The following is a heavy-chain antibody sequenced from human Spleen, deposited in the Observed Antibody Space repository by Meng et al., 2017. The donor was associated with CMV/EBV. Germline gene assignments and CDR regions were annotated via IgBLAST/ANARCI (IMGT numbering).Heavy chain of an antibody. J-gene: IGHJ4*02. CDR1: GFSLDNAW. CDR2: AKMKRDGGTI. CDR3: IKDTSGWHQALDH. V-gene: IGHV3-15*01. D-gene: IGHD6-19*01. Sequence: GESLKISCAASGFSLDNAWMTWVRQAPGKGLEWVGRAKMKRDGGTIDYAAPVKGRFDISRDDSKNMVYLQMNSLKIEDTGVYYCIKDTSGWHQALDHWGQGTLVTVSS.